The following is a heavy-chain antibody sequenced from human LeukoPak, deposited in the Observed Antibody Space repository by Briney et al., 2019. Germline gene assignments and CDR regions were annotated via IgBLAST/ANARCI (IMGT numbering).Heavy chain of an antibody. CDR3: AKEGGSYVNRPIDY. CDR1: GFTFSSYA. V-gene: IGHV3-23*01. Sequence: GGSLRLSCAASGFTFSSYAMSWVRQAPGKGLEWVSAISGSGGSTYYADSVKGRFTISRDNSKNTLYLQMNGPRAEDTAVYYCAKEGGSYVNRPIDYWGQGTLVTVSS. CDR2: ISGSGGST. D-gene: IGHD1-26*01. J-gene: IGHJ4*02.